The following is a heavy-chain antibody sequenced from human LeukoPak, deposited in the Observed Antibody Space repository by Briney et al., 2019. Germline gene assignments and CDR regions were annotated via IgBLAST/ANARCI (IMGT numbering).Heavy chain of an antibody. D-gene: IGHD1-26*01. CDR3: ARAGLWGSGSYARE. V-gene: IGHV3-21*01. J-gene: IGHJ4*02. CDR1: GFTFSSYS. Sequence: AGGSLRLSCAASGFTFSSYSMNWVRQAPGKGLEWVSSISSSSSYIYYADSVKGRFTISRDNAKNSLYLQMNSLRAEDTAVYYCARAGLWGSGSYAREWGQGTLVTVSS. CDR2: ISSSSSYI.